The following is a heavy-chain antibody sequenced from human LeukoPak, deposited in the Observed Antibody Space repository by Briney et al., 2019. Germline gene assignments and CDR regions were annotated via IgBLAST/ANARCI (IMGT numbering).Heavy chain of an antibody. Sequence: ASVKVSCKASGYTFTSYGISWVRQAPGQGLEWMGWISAYNGNTNYAQKLQGRVTMTTDTSTSTAYMELRSLRSDDTAVYYCARDPGHCSSTSCYTWWGQEDWFDPWGQGTLVTVSS. V-gene: IGHV1-18*01. J-gene: IGHJ5*02. CDR1: GYTFTSYG. CDR3: ARDPGHCSSTSCYTWWGQEDWFDP. CDR2: ISAYNGNT. D-gene: IGHD2-2*02.